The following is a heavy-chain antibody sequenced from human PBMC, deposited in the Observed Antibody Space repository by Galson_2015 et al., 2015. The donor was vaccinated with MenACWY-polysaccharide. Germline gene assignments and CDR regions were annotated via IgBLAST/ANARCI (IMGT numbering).Heavy chain of an antibody. CDR1: GFTFSSYW. J-gene: IGHJ6*02. Sequence: SLRLSCAASGFTFSSYWMTWVRQAPGKGLEWVANIKKDGSEKYYVDSVKGRFTISRDNAKNSLYLQMHSLRAEDTAVYSCARGHYGMDVWGQATTVTVSS. CDR2: IKKDGSEK. V-gene: IGHV3-7*01. CDR3: ARGHYGMDV.